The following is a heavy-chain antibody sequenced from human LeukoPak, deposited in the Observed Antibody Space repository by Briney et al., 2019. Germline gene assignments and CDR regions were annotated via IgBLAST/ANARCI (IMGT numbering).Heavy chain of an antibody. V-gene: IGHV3-23*01. J-gene: IGHJ4*02. D-gene: IGHD3-3*01. Sequence: SGGSLRLSCAASGFTFSSYAMSWVRQAPGKGLEWVSAISGSGGSTYYADSVKGRLTISRDNSKNTLYLQMNSLRAEDTAVYYCAKSPIFGVVIIYPFDYWGQGTLVTVSS. CDR1: GFTFSSYA. CDR2: ISGSGGST. CDR3: AKSPIFGVVIIYPFDY.